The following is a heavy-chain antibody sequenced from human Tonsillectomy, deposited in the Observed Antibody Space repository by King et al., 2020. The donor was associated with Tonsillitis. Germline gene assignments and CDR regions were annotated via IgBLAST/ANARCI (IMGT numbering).Heavy chain of an antibody. CDR1: GYTFTGYH. D-gene: IGHD5-24*01. Sequence: VQLVESGAEVKKPGASVKVSCKASGYTFTGYHMHWVRQAPGQGLEWMGWINPNSGGENYGQKCQGRVTMTRETSISTVYMERRRLRSDDTAVYYCATEVEMCRIEADGVDIWGQGTMVTVSS. V-gene: IGHV1-2*02. CDR3: ATEVEMCRIEADGVDI. CDR2: INPNSGGE. J-gene: IGHJ3*02.